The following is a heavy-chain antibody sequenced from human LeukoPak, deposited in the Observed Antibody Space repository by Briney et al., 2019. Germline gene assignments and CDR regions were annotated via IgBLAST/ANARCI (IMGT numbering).Heavy chain of an antibody. V-gene: IGHV3-48*03. J-gene: IGHJ3*02. CDR1: GFTFSSYE. D-gene: IGHD6-19*01. CDR2: ISSSGSTI. Sequence: GGSLRLSCAASGFTFSSYEMNWVRQAPGKGLEWVSYISSSGSTIYYADSVKGRFTTSRDNAKNSLYLQMNSLRAEDTAVYYCARTGYSSGWYSPEDAFDIWGQGTMVTVSS. CDR3: ARTGYSSGWYSPEDAFDI.